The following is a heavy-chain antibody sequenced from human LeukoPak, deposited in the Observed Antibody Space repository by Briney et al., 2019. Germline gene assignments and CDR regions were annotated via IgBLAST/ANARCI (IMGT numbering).Heavy chain of an antibody. D-gene: IGHD6-19*01. CDR2: IYYSGST. CDR1: GFTFSSYA. J-gene: IGHJ4*02. CDR3: ARAVSGRFDY. Sequence: LRLSCAASGFTFSSYAMSWIRQPPGKGLEWTGYIYYSGSTNYNPSLKSRVTISVDTSKNQFSLKLSSVTAANTAIYYCARAVSGRFDYWGQGTLVTVSS. V-gene: IGHV4-59*08.